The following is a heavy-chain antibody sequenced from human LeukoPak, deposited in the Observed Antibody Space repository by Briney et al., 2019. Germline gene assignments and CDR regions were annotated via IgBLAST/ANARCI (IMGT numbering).Heavy chain of an antibody. D-gene: IGHD1-1*01. Sequence: GGSLRLSCAASGFTFTNAWMNWVRQPPGKGLEWVGRIFSKTGGGATDYAAPVKGRFIISRDDSKNTLYLQMNSLQTEDTAVYYCTDWDAARFDYWGQGSLVTVSS. CDR1: GFTFTNAW. CDR3: TDWDAARFDY. CDR2: IFSKTGGGAT. V-gene: IGHV3-15*01. J-gene: IGHJ4*02.